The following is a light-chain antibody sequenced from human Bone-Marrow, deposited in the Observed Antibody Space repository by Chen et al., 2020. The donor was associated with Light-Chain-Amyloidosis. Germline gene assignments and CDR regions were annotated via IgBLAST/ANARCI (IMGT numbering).Light chain of an antibody. CDR3: SSYTVSSTWV. Sequence: QSALTQPASVSGSPGQSITIFFTGSRSDVCGYKFVFWYQQLPGKAPKILIYDVTNRPSGVSYRFSGSKSGNTASLTVSGLQAEDEADYYCSSYTVSSTWVFGGGTKLTVL. J-gene: IGLJ3*02. CDR1: RSDVCGYKF. V-gene: IGLV2-14*03. CDR2: DVT.